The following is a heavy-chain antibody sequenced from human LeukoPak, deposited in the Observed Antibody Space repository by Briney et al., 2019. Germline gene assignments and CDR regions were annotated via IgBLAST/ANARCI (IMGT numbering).Heavy chain of an antibody. Sequence: SETLSLTCTVSGGSISSYYWSWIRQPPGKGLEWIGYIYYSGSTNYNPSLKSRVTISVDTSKNQFSLKLSSVTAADTAVYYCARAGYGDPWWYYGMDVWGQGTTVTVSS. V-gene: IGHV4-59*01. CDR1: GGSISSYY. J-gene: IGHJ6*02. CDR2: IYYSGST. CDR3: ARAGYGDPWWYYGMDV. D-gene: IGHD4-17*01.